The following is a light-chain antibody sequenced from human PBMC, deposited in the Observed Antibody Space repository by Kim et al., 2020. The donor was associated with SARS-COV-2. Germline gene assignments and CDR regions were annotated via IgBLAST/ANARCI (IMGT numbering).Light chain of an antibody. CDR2: DGS. CDR1: QSVSRW. CDR3: QHGQT. Sequence: STLSASVGDRVTLTCRASQSVSRWLAWYQQKPGKAPKLLIYDGSNLQSGVPSRFSGSGSGTEFTLTISSLQPDDFAIYYCQHGQTFGQGTKVDIK. J-gene: IGKJ1*01. V-gene: IGKV1-5*01.